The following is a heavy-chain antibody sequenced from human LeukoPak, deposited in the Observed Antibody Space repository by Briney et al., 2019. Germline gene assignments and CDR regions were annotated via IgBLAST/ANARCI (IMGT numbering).Heavy chain of an antibody. CDR1: GFTFSNFG. CDR3: AKDGHDILTGYQNHYYMDV. D-gene: IGHD3-9*01. CDR2: IRHDGNNK. V-gene: IGHV3-30*02. J-gene: IGHJ6*03. Sequence: GGSLRLSCAASGFTFSNFGMHWVRQAPGKGREWVALIRHDGNNKYYGDSVKGRFTISRVNSKNILFVQMSSLRPEDTAVYFCAKDGHDILTGYQNHYYMDVWGKGTTVTVSS.